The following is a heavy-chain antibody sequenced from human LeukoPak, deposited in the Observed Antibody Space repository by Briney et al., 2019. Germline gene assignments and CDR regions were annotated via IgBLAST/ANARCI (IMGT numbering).Heavy chain of an antibody. D-gene: IGHD6-25*01. CDR2: INPNSGGT. CDR3: AREQAGFDY. Sequence: ASVKVSCKASGYTFTVYYMHWVRQAPGQGLEWMGWINPNSGGTNYAPKLQGRVIMTTDTSISTAYMELSRLRSDDTAVYYCAREQAGFDYWGQGTLVTVSS. CDR1: GYTFTVYY. V-gene: IGHV1-2*02. J-gene: IGHJ4*02.